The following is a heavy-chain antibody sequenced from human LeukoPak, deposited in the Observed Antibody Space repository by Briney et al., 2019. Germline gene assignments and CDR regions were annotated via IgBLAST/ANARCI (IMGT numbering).Heavy chain of an antibody. CDR3: ARDRSGYFDY. Sequence: GRSLRLSCAASGFTFSSYAMHWVRQAPGKGLEWVAVISYDGSNKYYADPVKGRFTISRDNSKNTLYLQMNSLRAEDTAVYYCARDRSGYFDYWGQGTLVTVSS. V-gene: IGHV3-30*04. J-gene: IGHJ4*02. CDR1: GFTFSSYA. CDR2: ISYDGSNK.